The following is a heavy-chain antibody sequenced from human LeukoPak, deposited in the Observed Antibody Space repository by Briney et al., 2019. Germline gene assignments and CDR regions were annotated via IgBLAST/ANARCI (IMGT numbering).Heavy chain of an antibody. CDR1: VFTFSSYW. Sequence: PGGSLRLSCAASVFTFSSYWMHWVRQAPGKGLVWVSRINSDGSSTSYADSVKGRFTISRDNAKNTLYLQMNSLRAEDTAVYYCASINYGGNSWFGYYYYGMDVWGQGTTVTVSS. J-gene: IGHJ6*02. D-gene: IGHD4-23*01. CDR3: ASINYGGNSWFGYYYYGMDV. V-gene: IGHV3-74*01. CDR2: INSDGSST.